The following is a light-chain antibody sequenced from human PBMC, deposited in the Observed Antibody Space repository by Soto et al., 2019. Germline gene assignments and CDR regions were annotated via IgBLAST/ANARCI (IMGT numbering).Light chain of an antibody. CDR1: QGIRNN. Sequence: LKINQSPSSVSASVGDRVTITFRASQGIRNNLGWYQQKPGKAPKRLIYGTSNLQYGAPSRFSGSGSGTEFTLTITSLQAQDFVPYYCLQPANYPRTFGRGTKVAIK. V-gene: IGKV1-17*01. J-gene: IGKJ1*01. CDR3: LQPANYPRT. CDR2: GTS.